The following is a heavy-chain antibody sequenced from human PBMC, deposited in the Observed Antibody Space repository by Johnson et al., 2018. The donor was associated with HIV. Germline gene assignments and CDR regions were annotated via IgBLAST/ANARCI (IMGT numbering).Heavy chain of an antibody. J-gene: IGHJ3*02. CDR1: GFTFSDHY. D-gene: IGHD3-10*02. CDR2: ISYDGSNK. Sequence: VQLVESGGGVVQPGRSLRLSCAGSGFTFSDHYIDWVRQAPGKGLEWVAVISYDGSNKYYADSVKGRFTISRDNSKNTLYLQMNSLRAEDTAVYYCAKDKNYGRDGDAFDIWGQGTMVTVSS. CDR3: AKDKNYGRDGDAFDI. V-gene: IGHV3-30*18.